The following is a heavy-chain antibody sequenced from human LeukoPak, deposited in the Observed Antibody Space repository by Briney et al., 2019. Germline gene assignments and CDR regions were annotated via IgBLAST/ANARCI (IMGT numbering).Heavy chain of an antibody. V-gene: IGHV1-18*01. J-gene: IGHJ1*01. CDR3: ARDDRSVDTAMSFQR. CDR1: GYTFTSYG. CDR2: ISGYNGDA. Sequence: GASVKVSCKASGYTFTSYGISWARQAPGQGLEWMGWISGYNGDAIYAQKLQGRVTPTTDTSTTTAYMELRSLTSDDTAVYYCARDDRSVDTAMSFQRWGQGTLVTVSP. D-gene: IGHD5-18*01.